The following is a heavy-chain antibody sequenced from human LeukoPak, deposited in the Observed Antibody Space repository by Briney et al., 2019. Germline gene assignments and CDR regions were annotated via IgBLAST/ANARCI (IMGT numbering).Heavy chain of an antibody. V-gene: IGHV4-34*01. Sequence: SETLSLTCAVYGGSFSGYYWSWIRQPPGKGLEWIGEINHSGSTNYNPSLKSRVTISVDTSKNQFSLKLSSVTAADTAVYYCARDYGGNPYWCQGTLVTVSS. D-gene: IGHD4-23*01. CDR2: INHSGST. J-gene: IGHJ4*02. CDR3: ARDYGGNPY. CDR1: GGSFSGYY.